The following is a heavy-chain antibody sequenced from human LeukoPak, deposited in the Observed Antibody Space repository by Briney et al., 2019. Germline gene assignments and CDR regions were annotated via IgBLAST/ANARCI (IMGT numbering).Heavy chain of an antibody. Sequence: GGSLRLSCAASGFTFSGAAMHWVRQASGKGPEWVGHIRSKPNHYATAYAASVKGRFTISRDDSKNTAYLQMNSLKIEDTAVYYCTRPLGAAAGTYFDPWGQGTLVTVSS. V-gene: IGHV3-73*01. CDR2: IRSKPNHYAT. D-gene: IGHD6-13*01. CDR3: TRPLGAAAGTYFDP. J-gene: IGHJ5*02. CDR1: GFTFSGAA.